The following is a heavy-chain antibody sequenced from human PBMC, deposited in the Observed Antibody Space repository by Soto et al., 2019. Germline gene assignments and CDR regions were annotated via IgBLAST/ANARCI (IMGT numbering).Heavy chain of an antibody. D-gene: IGHD1-26*01. CDR1: GGTFSSYA. Sequence: GASVKVSCKASGGTFSSYAISWVRQAPGQGLEWVGGIIPIFGTANYAQKFQGRVTITADESTSTAYMELSSLRSEDTAVYYCARDIGPDTYYYYGMDVWGQGTTVTVSS. CDR2: IIPIFGTA. CDR3: ARDIGPDTYYYYGMDV. V-gene: IGHV1-69*13. J-gene: IGHJ6*02.